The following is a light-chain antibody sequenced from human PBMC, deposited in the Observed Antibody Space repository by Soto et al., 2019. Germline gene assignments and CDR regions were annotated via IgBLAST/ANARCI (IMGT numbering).Light chain of an antibody. V-gene: IGKV1-17*01. CDR2: AAS. Sequence: DIQMTQSPSSLSASVGDRVTITCRASLRIRNDLGWYQHKPGKAPKRLIYAASSLQSGVPSRFSGSGSGTEFTLTISSLHPDDFATYYCQQYHRSSITFGQGTRLEIK. CDR3: QQYHRSSIT. CDR1: LRIRND. J-gene: IGKJ5*01.